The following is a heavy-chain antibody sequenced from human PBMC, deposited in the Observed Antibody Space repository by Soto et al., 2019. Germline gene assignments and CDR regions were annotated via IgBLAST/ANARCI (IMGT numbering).Heavy chain of an antibody. V-gene: IGHV3-7*01. D-gene: IGHD3-3*01. Sequence: PGGSLRLSCAASGFTFSSYWMSWVRQAPGKGLEWVANIKQDGSEKYYVDSVKGRFTISRDNAKNSLYLQMNSLRAEDTAVYYCARYGDFWSGYYTMDRRYYCYYIDVWGKGTTVSVS. CDR2: IKQDGSEK. CDR1: GFTFSSYW. CDR3: ARYGDFWSGYYTMDRRYYCYYIDV. J-gene: IGHJ6*03.